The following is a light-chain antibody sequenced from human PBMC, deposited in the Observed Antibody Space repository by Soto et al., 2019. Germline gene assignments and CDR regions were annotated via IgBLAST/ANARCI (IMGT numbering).Light chain of an antibody. V-gene: IGKV3-11*01. CDR2: DAS. CDR3: QQYGGSPRT. CDR1: QSVSSY. Sequence: EIVLTQSPATLSLSPGERATLSFRASQSVSSYLAWYQQKPGQAPRLLIYDASNRATGIPARFSGSGSGTDFTLTISRLEPEDFAVYHCQQYGGSPRTFGQGTKVDI. J-gene: IGKJ1*01.